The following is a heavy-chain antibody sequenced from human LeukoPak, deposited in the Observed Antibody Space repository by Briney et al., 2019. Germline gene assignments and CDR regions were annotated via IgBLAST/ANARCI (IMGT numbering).Heavy chain of an antibody. CDR2: INPSGGST. V-gene: IGHV1-46*01. D-gene: IGHD2-2*01. CDR1: GCTFTSYY. Sequence: VASVKVSCKASGCTFTSYYLYWVRQAPGQGLEWMGIINPSGGSTSYAQKFQGRVTMTRDTSTSTVYMELSSLRSEDTAVYYCARDIVLVPAAMGFDYWGQGTLVTVSS. J-gene: IGHJ4*02. CDR3: ARDIVLVPAAMGFDY.